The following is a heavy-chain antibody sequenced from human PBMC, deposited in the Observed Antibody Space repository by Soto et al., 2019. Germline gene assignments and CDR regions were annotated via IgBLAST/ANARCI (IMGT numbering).Heavy chain of an antibody. CDR2: IGTAGDT. CDR3: ARVGRYFDWLSPHDNPFDY. Sequence: PGGSLRLSCAASGFTFSSYDMHWVRQATGKGLEWVSAIGTAGDTYYPGSVKGRFTISRENAKNSLYLQMNSLRAEDTAVYYCARVGRYFDWLSPHDNPFDYWGQGTLVTVSS. V-gene: IGHV3-13*01. D-gene: IGHD3-9*01. CDR1: GFTFSSYD. J-gene: IGHJ4*02.